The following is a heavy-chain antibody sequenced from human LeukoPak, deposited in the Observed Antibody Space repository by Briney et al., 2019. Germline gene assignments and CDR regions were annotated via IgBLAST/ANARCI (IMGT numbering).Heavy chain of an antibody. V-gene: IGHV1-18*01. J-gene: IGHJ4*02. D-gene: IGHD1-26*01. CDR3: ARAPLAGATRVDY. CDR1: GYTFSNYG. CDR2: ISGLNGDR. Sequence: GASVKVSCRASGYTFSNYGISWVRQAPGQGLEWMGWISGLNGDRSCAQKVQGRVTMTTDTSTTTAYMELRNLRSDDTAVYYCARAPLAGATRVDYWGQGTLVTVSS.